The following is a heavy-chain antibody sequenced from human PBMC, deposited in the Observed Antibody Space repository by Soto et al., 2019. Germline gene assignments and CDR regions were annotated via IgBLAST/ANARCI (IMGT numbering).Heavy chain of an antibody. CDR3: ARAQGVAATGYYYYMDV. V-gene: IGHV3-33*01. J-gene: IGHJ6*03. Sequence: GGSLRLSCAASGFTFSSYGMHWVRQAPGKGLERVAVIWYDGSNKYYADSVKGRFTISRDNSKNTLYLQMNSLRAEDTAVYYCARAQGVAATGYYYYMDVWGKGTTVTVSS. D-gene: IGHD2-15*01. CDR2: IWYDGSNK. CDR1: GFTFSSYG.